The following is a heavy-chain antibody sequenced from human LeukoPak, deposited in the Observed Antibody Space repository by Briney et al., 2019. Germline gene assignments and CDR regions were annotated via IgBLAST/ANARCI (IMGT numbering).Heavy chain of an antibody. Sequence: GGSLRLSCAASGFTFSSYSMNWVRQAPGKGLEWVSSMSSSSSYIYYADSVKGRFTISRDNAKNSLYLQMNSLRAEDTAVYYCARACSSTSCYASPVFNYWGQGTLVTVSA. CDR2: MSSSSSYI. CDR3: ARACSSTSCYASPVFNY. CDR1: GFTFSSYS. V-gene: IGHV3-21*01. J-gene: IGHJ4*02. D-gene: IGHD2-2*01.